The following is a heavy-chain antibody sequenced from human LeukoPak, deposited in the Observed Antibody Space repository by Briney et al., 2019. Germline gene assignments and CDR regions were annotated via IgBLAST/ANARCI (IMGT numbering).Heavy chain of an antibody. D-gene: IGHD1-26*01. CDR2: IIPIFGIA. V-gene: IGHV1-69*04. CDR3: ARGGSYPQVPLDY. Sequence: SVKVSCKASGGTFSSYAISWVRQAPGQGLEWMGRIIPIFGIANYAQKFQGRVTITADKSTSTAYMELSSLRSEDAAVYYCARGGSYPQVPLDYWGQGTLVTVSS. CDR1: GGTFSSYA. J-gene: IGHJ4*02.